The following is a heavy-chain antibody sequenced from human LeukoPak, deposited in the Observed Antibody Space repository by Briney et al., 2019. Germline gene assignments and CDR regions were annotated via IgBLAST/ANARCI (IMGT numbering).Heavy chain of an antibody. CDR2: ISGSSSYI. CDR3: ARDLRELGYFQH. J-gene: IGHJ1*01. Sequence: GGSLRLSCAASGFTFSSYSMNWVRQAPGKGLEWVSSISGSSSYIYYADSVKGRFTISRDNAKNSLYLQMNSLRAEDTAVYYCARDLRELGYFQHWGQGTLVTVSS. D-gene: IGHD4-17*01. V-gene: IGHV3-21*01. CDR1: GFTFSSYS.